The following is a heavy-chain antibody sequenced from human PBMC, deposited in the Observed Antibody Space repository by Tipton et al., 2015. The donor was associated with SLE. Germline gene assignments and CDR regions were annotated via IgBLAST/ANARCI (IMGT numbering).Heavy chain of an antibody. CDR1: GFTFSDYY. V-gene: IGHV3-11*06. CDR3: ARGGTIVRYSSGWYDY. Sequence: SLRLSCAGSGFTFSDYYMSWIRQAPGKGLEWVSYISSSSTYTNYADSVKGRFTISRDNAKNSLYLQMNSLRVEDTAVYYCARGGTIVRYSSGWYDYWGQGTLVTVSS. CDR2: ISSSSTYT. J-gene: IGHJ4*02. D-gene: IGHD6-19*01.